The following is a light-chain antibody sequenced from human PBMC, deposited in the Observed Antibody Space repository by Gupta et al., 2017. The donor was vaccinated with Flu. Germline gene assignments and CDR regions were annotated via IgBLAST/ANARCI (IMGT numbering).Light chain of an antibody. J-gene: IGLJ3*02. CDR3: QSYDSSLSGPWV. V-gene: IGLV1-40*01. CDR1: SSNIGAGYD. CDR2: GNS. Sequence: TISCTVSSSNIGAGYDVHWYQQLPGTAPKLLIYGNSNRPSGVPDRFSGSKSGTSASLAITGLQAEDEADYYCQSYDSSLSGPWVFGGGTKLTVL.